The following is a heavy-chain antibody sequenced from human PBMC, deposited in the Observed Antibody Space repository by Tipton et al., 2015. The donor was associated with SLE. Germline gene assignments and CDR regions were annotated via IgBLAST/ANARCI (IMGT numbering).Heavy chain of an antibody. V-gene: IGHV4-34*01. Sequence: TLSLTCAVSGRHFNAYYWRWIRQPPGRGLEWIGRISNNGNTYYNPSLQSRVTMSVDTSKNHFSLKLNSVTAADTAVYYCARFPAWETASVTGDRGFDLWDQGALVTVSS. CDR3: ARFPAWETASVTGDRGFDL. D-gene: IGHD6-19*01. CDR2: ISNNGNT. CDR1: GRHFNAYY. J-gene: IGHJ4*02.